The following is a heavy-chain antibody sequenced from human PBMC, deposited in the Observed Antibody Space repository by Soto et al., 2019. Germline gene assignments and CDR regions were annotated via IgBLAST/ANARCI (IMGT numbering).Heavy chain of an antibody. CDR2: IYYSGST. CDR1: GGSISSYY. CDR3: ARVGSSGWYGYYYYYGMDV. D-gene: IGHD6-19*01. Sequence: SETLSLTCTVSGGSISSYYWSWIRQPPGQGLEWIGYIYYSGSTNYNPALKSRVTISVDTSKNQFSLKLSSVTAADTAVYYCARVGSSGWYGYYYYYGMDVWGQGTTVTVSS. J-gene: IGHJ6*02. V-gene: IGHV4-59*01.